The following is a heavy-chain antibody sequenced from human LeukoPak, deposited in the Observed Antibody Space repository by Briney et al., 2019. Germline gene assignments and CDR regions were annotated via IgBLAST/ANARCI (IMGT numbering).Heavy chain of an antibody. CDR2: ISGGDGST. CDR1: GFTFSSYA. D-gene: IGHD4-23*01. CDR3: ARDQVHGGNSVWYFDF. V-gene: IGHV3-23*01. J-gene: IGHJ2*01. Sequence: GGSLRLSCAASGFTFSSYAMSWVRQAPGKGLEWVSAISGGDGSTYYADSVMGRFTISRDNSKNTLYLQMNSLGAEDTAVYYCARDQVHGGNSVWYFDFWGRGTLVTVSS.